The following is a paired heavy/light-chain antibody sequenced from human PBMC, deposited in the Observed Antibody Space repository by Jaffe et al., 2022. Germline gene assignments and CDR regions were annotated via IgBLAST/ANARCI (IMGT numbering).Light chain of an antibody. CDR1: QSVSSY. V-gene: IGKV3-11*01. J-gene: IGKJ1*01. Sequence: EIVLTQSPATLSLSPGERATLSCRASQSVSSYLAWYQQKPGQAPRLLIYDASNRATGIPARFSGSGSGTDFTLTISSLEPEDFAVYYCQQRSNWPPAWTFGQGTKVEIK. CDR2: DAS. CDR3: QQRSNWPPAWT.
Heavy chain of an antibody. CDR3: AKDMVVVVPAAMTMYYYYYYMDV. D-gene: IGHD2-2*01. Sequence: QVQLVESGGGVVQPGGSLRLSCAASGFTFSSYGMHWVRQAPGKGLEWVAFIRYDGSNKYYADSVKGRFTISRDNSKNTLYLQMNSLRAEDTAVYYCAKDMVVVVPAAMTMYYYYYYMDVWGKGTTVTVSS. CDR2: IRYDGSNK. V-gene: IGHV3-30*02. CDR1: GFTFSSYG. J-gene: IGHJ6*03.